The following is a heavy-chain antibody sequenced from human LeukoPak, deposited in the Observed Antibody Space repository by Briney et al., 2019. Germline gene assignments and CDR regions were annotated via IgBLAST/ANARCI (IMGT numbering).Heavy chain of an antibody. Sequence: ASVRVSCKASGYTFTVYFLHWVRQAPGQGLEWMGWIDPRNGDTNYPQNFQSRGTMTGDTSISTAYMELSRLRPDDTAVYYCARDIAPSGNHHFDYWGQGSLVTVSS. CDR1: GYTFTVYF. J-gene: IGHJ4*02. D-gene: IGHD1-1*01. CDR2: IDPRNGDT. CDR3: ARDIAPSGNHHFDY. V-gene: IGHV1-2*02.